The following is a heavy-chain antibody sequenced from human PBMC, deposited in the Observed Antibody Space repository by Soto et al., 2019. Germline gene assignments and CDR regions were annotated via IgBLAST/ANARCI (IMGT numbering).Heavy chain of an antibody. J-gene: IGHJ6*02. CDR2: IIPIFGTA. CDR1: GGTFSSYA. CDR3: ARARDYYDSSGPSRGYYYGMDV. D-gene: IGHD3-22*01. V-gene: IGHV1-69*01. Sequence: QVQLVQSGAEVKKPGSSVKVSCKASGGTFSSYAISWVRQAPGQGLEWMGGIIPIFGTANYAQKFQGRVTITADESTSTAYMELSSLRSEETAVYYCARARDYYDSSGPSRGYYYGMDVWGQGTTVTVSS.